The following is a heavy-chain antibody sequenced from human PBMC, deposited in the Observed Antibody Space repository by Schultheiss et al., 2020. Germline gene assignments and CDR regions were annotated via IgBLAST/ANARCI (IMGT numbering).Heavy chain of an antibody. CDR2: ISYDGSNK. J-gene: IGHJ4*02. CDR3: ARVRYFDWFFDY. Sequence: GGSLRLSCEASGFTFRNYWMSWVRQVPGKGLEWVAVISYDGSNKYYADSVKGRFTISRDNSKNTLYLQMNSLRAEDTAVYYCARVRYFDWFFDYWGQGILVTVYS. V-gene: IGHV3-30-3*01. CDR1: GFTFRNYW. D-gene: IGHD3-9*01.